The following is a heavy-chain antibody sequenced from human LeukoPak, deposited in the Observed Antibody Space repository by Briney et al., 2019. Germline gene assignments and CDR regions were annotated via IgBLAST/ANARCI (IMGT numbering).Heavy chain of an antibody. J-gene: IGHJ5*02. CDR2: IYYSGST. Sequence: SQTLSLTCTVSGGSISSDDYYWSWIRQPPGKGLEWIGYIYYSGSTYYNPSLKSRVTISVDTSKNQFSLKLSSVTAADTAVYYCARERTMVRGGNWFDPWGQGTLVTVSS. CDR1: GGSISSDDYY. D-gene: IGHD3-10*01. CDR3: ARERTMVRGGNWFDP. V-gene: IGHV4-30-4*01.